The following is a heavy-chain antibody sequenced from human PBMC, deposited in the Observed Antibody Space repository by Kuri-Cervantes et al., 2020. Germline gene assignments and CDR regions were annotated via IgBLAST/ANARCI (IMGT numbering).Heavy chain of an antibody. CDR2: IYWNDDK. D-gene: IGHD6-13*01. V-gene: IGHV2-5*01. J-gene: IGHJ4*02. Sequence: SGPTLVKPTQTLTLTCTFSGFSLSTSGVGVGWIRQPPGRALEWLALIYWNDDKRYSPSLKSRLTITKDTSKNQVVLTMTNMDPVDTATYYCAHSGYSSSWYEIPFDYWGQGTLVTVSS. CDR3: AHSGYSSSWYEIPFDY. CDR1: GFSLSTSGVG.